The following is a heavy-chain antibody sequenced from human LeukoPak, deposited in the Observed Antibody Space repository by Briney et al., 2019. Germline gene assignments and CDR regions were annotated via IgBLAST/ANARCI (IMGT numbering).Heavy chain of an antibody. Sequence: KPGESLKISCKGSGYSFTSYWIGWVRQMPRKGLEWMGIIYPGDSDTIYSPSFQGQVTISADKSISTAYLQWSSLKASDTAIYYCARRSSIATRLFDYWGQGTLVTVSS. D-gene: IGHD6-6*01. CDR1: GYSFTSYW. V-gene: IGHV5-51*01. CDR2: IYPGDSDT. CDR3: ARRSSIATRLFDY. J-gene: IGHJ4*02.